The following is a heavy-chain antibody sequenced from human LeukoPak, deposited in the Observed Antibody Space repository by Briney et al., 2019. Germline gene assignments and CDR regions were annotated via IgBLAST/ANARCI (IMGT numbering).Heavy chain of an antibody. D-gene: IGHD4-17*01. CDR1: GYSFTSYW. V-gene: IGHV5-51*01. CDR2: IYPGDSDT. J-gene: IGHJ6*02. CDR3: ARAPYGDYVSYGMDV. Sequence: GESLKISCKGSGYSFTSYWIGWVRQMPGKGLEWMGIIYPGDSDTRYSPSFQGQVTISADKSISTAYLQWSSLKASDTAMHYCARAPYGDYVSYGMDVWGQGTTVTVSS.